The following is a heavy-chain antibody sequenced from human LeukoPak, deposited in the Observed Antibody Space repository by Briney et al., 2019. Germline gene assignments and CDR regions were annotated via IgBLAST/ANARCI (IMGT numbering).Heavy chain of an antibody. V-gene: IGHV3-21*01. J-gene: IGHJ4*02. Sequence: GGSLRLSCAASGFTFSKHSMSWVRQAPGKGLEWVSLISSTGSDIYYADSVKGRFTISRDNARNSLYLQMNSLRAEDTAVYYCAKDRDWNSGFDYWGQGTLVTVSS. CDR2: ISSTGSDI. CDR3: AKDRDWNSGFDY. CDR1: GFTFSKHS. D-gene: IGHD1-7*01.